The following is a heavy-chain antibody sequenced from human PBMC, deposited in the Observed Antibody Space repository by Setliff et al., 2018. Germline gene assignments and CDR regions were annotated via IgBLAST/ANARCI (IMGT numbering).Heavy chain of an antibody. CDR3: ARGVPYYNFWSGYYGPLRYFDY. Sequence: KPSETLSLTCTVSGGSISSYYWSWIRQPPGKGLEWIGYIYYSGSTNYNPSLKSRVTISVDTSKNQFSLKLSSVTAADTAVYYCARGVPYYNFWSGYYGPLRYFDYWGQGTLVTVSS. D-gene: IGHD3-3*01. CDR2: IYYSGST. V-gene: IGHV4-59*01. J-gene: IGHJ4*02. CDR1: GGSISSYY.